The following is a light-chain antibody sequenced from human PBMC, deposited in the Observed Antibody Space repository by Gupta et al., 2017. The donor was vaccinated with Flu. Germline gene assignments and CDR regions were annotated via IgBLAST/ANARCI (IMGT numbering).Light chain of an antibody. CDR2: DVT. CDR1: SSGVGAYDY. J-gene: IGLJ2*01. V-gene: IGLV2-8*01. Sequence: SSGVGAYDYAAWYQQHPGKAPKLMIYDVTKRPSGVPDRCSGSKSGNTASLTVSGLRGEDEADYYCTSNNGSDNFGIFGGGTKLIVL. CDR3: TSNNGSDNFGI.